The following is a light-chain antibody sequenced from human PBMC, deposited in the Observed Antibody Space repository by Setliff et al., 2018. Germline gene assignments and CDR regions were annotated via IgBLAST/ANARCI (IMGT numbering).Light chain of an antibody. CDR2: EVT. CDR3: SSYAASYNPYV. J-gene: IGLJ1*01. Sequence: QSALTQPPSASGSPGQSLTISCTGTSNDIGAYKFVSWYQQHPGKPPKLIIYEVTKRPSRVPDRFSGSKSGNTASLTVSGLQAEDEADYYCSSYAASYNPYVFGTGTKVT. V-gene: IGLV2-8*01. CDR1: SNDIGAYKF.